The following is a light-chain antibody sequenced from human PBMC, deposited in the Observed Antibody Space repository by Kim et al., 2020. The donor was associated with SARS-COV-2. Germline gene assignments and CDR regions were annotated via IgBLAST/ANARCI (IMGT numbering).Light chain of an antibody. J-gene: IGKJ4*01. CDR2: GAF. Sequence: VSPGATAPPSCRANQSVAANLAWYQQKPGQAPRLLIYGAFTRATGIPVRFSGSGSGTDFTLTISSLQPEDFALYFCQHYINWPLTFGGGTKVDIK. CDR3: QHYINWPLT. V-gene: IGKV3D-15*01. CDR1: QSVAAN.